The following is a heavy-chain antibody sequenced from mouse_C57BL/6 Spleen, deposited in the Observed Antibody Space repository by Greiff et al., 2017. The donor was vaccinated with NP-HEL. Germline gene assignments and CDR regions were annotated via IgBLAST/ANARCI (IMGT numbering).Heavy chain of an antibody. D-gene: IGHD1-1*01. V-gene: IGHV4-1*01. CDR3: ARDYYGSSPYWYFDV. J-gene: IGHJ1*03. Sequence: EVNVVESGGGLVQPGGSLKLSCAASGIDFSRYWMSWVRRAPGKGLEWIGEINPDSSTINYAPSLKDKFIISRDNAKNTLYLQMSKVRSEDTALYYCARDYYGSSPYWYFDVWGTGTTVTVSS. CDR2: INPDSSTI. CDR1: GIDFSRYW.